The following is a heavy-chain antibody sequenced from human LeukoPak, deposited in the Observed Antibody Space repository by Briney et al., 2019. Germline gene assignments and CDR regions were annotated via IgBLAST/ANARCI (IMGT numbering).Heavy chain of an antibody. CDR2: ISSSSSTI. CDR1: GFTFSSYS. Sequence: GGSLTLSCAASGFTFSSYSMNWVRQAPGKGLEWVSYISSSSSTIYYADSVKGRFTISRDNAKSSLYLQMNSLRAEDTAVYYCARVRNGYYDSSGYTIDYWGQGTLVTVSS. D-gene: IGHD3-22*01. CDR3: ARVRNGYYDSSGYTIDY. V-gene: IGHV3-48*04. J-gene: IGHJ4*02.